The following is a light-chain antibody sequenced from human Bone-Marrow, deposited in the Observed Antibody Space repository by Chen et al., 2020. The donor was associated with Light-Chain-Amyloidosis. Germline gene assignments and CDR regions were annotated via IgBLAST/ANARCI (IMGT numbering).Light chain of an antibody. V-gene: IGLV3-21*02. J-gene: IGLJ3*02. CDR1: NIGSTS. CDR2: DDS. CDR3: QVWDRSSDRPV. Sequence: SYVLTQPSSVSVAPGQTATIACGGNNIGSTSVHWYQQTPGQAPLLVVYDDSDRPSGIPVRVSGSKSGNTATLTISRVEAGDEADYYCQVWDRSSDRPVFGGGTKLTVL.